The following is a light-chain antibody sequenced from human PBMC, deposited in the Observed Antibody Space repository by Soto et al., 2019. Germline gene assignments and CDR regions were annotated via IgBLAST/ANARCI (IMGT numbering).Light chain of an antibody. V-gene: IGLV2-14*01. Sequence: QSALPQPASVSGSPGQSITISFPGTSSDVGDYNYVSWYQQHPGKAPRLMLYDVSNRPSGISNRFSGSKSGNTASLTISGLQAEDEADYYCSSYTSSSTLFGTGTKLTVL. CDR3: SSYTSSSTL. CDR1: SSDVGDYNY. J-gene: IGLJ1*01. CDR2: DVS.